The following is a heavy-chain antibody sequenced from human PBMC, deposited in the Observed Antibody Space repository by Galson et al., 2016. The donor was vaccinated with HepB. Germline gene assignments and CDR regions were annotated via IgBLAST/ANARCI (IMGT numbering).Heavy chain of an antibody. V-gene: IGHV3-48*02. CDR1: GVILSRYS. Sequence: SLRHPCAASGVILSRYSMNWVRQAPGKGLEWVSYISRSTPTIYYADSVKGRFTVSRDNAKNSLYLQMNNLRDEDTAVYYCARDPHALDFWGQGTLVTVSS. CDR3: ARDPHALDF. CDR2: ISRSTPTI. J-gene: IGHJ4*02.